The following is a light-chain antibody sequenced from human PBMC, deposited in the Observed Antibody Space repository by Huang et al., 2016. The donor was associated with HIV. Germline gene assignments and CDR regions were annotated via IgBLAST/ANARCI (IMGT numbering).Light chain of an antibody. CDR2: GAS. J-gene: IGKJ5*01. V-gene: IGKV3-15*01. CDR3: QQYTNWPPIT. Sequence: EIVMTQSPATLSVSPGERATLSCRASQSVCNNLAWYQQKPGQAPRLLIYGASTRATGIPARFSGSVSGTEFTLTISSLQSEDFAVYYCQQYTNWPPITFGQGTRLEMK. CDR1: QSVCNN.